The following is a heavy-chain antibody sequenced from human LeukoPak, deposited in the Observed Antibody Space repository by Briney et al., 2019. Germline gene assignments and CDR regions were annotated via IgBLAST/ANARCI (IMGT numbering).Heavy chain of an antibody. J-gene: IGHJ6*03. CDR2: INHSGSA. V-gene: IGHV4-34*01. CDR1: GGTFSGYY. D-gene: IGHD3-9*01. CDR3: ARGSPYYDILNGYPSYYMDV. Sequence: PSETLSLTCAVYGGTFSGYYWSWIRQPPGKGLEWIGEINHSGSANYNPSLKSRVTISVDTSKNQFSLKLSSVTAADTAVYYCARGSPYYDILNGYPSYYMDVWGKGTTVNVSS.